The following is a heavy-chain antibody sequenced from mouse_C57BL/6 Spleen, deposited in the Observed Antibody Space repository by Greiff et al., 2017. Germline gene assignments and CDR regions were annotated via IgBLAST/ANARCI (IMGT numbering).Heavy chain of an antibody. CDR2: IDPSDSYT. Sequence: QVQLKQPGAELVRPGSSVKLSCKASGYTFTSYWMHWVKQRPGQGLEWIGVIDPSDSYTNYNQKFKGKATLTVDTSSSTAYMQLSSLTSEDYAVYYCARDFDAWFAYWGQGTLVTVSA. J-gene: IGHJ3*01. CDR1: GYTFTSYW. V-gene: IGHV1-59*01. CDR3: ARDFDAWFAY.